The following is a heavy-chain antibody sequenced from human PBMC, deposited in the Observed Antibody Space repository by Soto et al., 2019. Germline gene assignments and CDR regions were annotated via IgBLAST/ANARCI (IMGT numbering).Heavy chain of an antibody. Sequence: GGSLRLSCVASGFNLSHPWMTWVRQAAGKGLEWVGRIKSKTDGGTADYAAPVKGRATISRDDSKNTVYLQMNSLKTEDTAVYYCTTGIYYDILTGYHNVAYWGQGALVTVPS. CDR3: TTGIYYDILTGYHNVAY. CDR2: IKSKTDGGTA. D-gene: IGHD3-9*01. J-gene: IGHJ4*02. CDR1: GFNLSHPW. V-gene: IGHV3-15*01.